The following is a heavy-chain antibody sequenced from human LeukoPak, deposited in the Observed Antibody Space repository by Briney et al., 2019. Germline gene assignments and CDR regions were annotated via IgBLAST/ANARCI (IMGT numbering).Heavy chain of an antibody. CDR2: MNPNSGNT. CDR1: GYTFTSYD. J-gene: IGHJ6*03. Sequence: ASVKVSCKASGYTFTSYDINWVQQATGQGLEWMGWMNPNSGNTGYAQKFQGRVTITRNTSISTAYMELSSLRSEDTAVYYCARGRYCSSTSCYVPDDYYYYYYMDVWGKGTTVTVSS. CDR3: ARGRYCSSTSCYVPDDYYYYYYMDV. V-gene: IGHV1-8*03. D-gene: IGHD2-2*01.